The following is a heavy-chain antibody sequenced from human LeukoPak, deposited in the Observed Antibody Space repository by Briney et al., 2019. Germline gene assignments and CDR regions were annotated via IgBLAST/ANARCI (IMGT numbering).Heavy chain of an antibody. Sequence: SETLSLACTVSGGSISSYYWSWIRQPPGKGLEWIGYIYYSGSTNYNPSLKSRVTISLDTSKNQFSLKLSSVTAADTAVYYCARAAHYDFWSGYSNHYFDYWGQGTLVTVSS. CDR2: IYYSGST. V-gene: IGHV4-59*01. D-gene: IGHD3-3*01. CDR3: ARAAHYDFWSGYSNHYFDY. CDR1: GGSISSYY. J-gene: IGHJ4*02.